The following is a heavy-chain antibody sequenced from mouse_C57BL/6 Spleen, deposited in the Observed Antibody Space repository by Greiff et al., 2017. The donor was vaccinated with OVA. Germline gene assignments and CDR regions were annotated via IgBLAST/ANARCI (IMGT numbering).Heavy chain of an antibody. CDR3: ARNYREGYYFDY. Sequence: EVQLQQSGPELVKPGASVKISCKASGYSFTGYYMNWVKQSPEKSLEWIGEINPSTGGTTYNQKFKAKATLTVDKSSSTAYMQLKSLTSEDSAVYYCARNYREGYYFDYWGQGTTLTVSS. D-gene: IGHD2-14*01. CDR2: INPSTGGT. V-gene: IGHV1-42*01. J-gene: IGHJ2*01. CDR1: GYSFTGYY.